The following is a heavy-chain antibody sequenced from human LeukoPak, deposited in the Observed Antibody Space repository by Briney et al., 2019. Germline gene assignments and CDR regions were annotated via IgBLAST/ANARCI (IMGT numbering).Heavy chain of an antibody. V-gene: IGHV1-24*01. J-gene: IGHJ6*02. CDR2: FDPEDGET. CDR1: GYTLTELS. CDR3: ATERDVSYGMDV. Sequence: ASVKVSCKVSGYTLTELSMHWVRQAPGKGLERMGGFDPEDGETIYAQKFQGKVTMTEDTSTDTAYMELSSLRSEDTAVYYCATERDVSYGMDVWGQGTTVTVSS.